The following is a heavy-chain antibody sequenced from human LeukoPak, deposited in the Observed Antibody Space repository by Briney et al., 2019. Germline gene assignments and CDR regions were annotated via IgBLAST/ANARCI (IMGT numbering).Heavy chain of an antibody. CDR3: AKDMTKASYYYYYMDV. Sequence: GGSLRLSCAASGFTFSSYGMHWVRRAPGKGLEWVAFIRYDGSNKYYADSVKGRFTISRDNSKNTLYLQMNSLRAEDTAVYYCAKDMTKASYYYYYMDVWGKGTTVTVSS. CDR1: GFTFSSYG. V-gene: IGHV3-30*02. D-gene: IGHD4-11*01. J-gene: IGHJ6*03. CDR2: IRYDGSNK.